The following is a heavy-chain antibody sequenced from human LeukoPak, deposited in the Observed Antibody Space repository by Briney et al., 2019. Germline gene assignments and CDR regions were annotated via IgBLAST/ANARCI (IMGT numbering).Heavy chain of an antibody. J-gene: IGHJ4*02. CDR1: GGSISSSSYY. V-gene: IGHV4-61*01. CDR2: IYYSGST. CDR3: ARKGMATIGPYYFDY. D-gene: IGHD5-24*01. Sequence: SETLSLTCTVSGGSISSSSYYWSWIRQPPGKGLEWIGYIYYSGSTNYNPSLKSRVTISVDTSKNQFSLKLSSVTAADTAVYYCARKGMATIGPYYFDYWGQGTLVTVSS.